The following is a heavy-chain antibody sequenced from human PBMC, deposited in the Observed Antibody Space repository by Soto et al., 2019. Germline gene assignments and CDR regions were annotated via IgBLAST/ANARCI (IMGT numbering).Heavy chain of an antibody. CDR1: GFTFSSYA. CDR3: AKAPYCSSTSCRRRGYYYMDA. J-gene: IGHJ6*03. D-gene: IGHD2-2*01. V-gene: IGHV3-23*01. Sequence: GGSLRLSCAASGFTFSSYAMSWVRQAPGKGLEWVSAISGSGGSTYYADSVKGRFAISRDNSKNTLYLQMNSLRAEDTAVYYCAKAPYCSSTSCRRRGYYYMDAWGKGTTVTVSS. CDR2: ISGSGGST.